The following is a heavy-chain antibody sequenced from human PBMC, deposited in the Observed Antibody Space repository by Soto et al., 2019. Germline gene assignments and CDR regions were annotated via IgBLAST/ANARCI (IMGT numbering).Heavy chain of an antibody. J-gene: IGHJ6*02. D-gene: IGHD3-10*01. CDR2: IWYDGSNK. CDR1: GFTFSSYG. V-gene: IGHV3-33*01. CDR3: ARYMVRGVEGLGMDV. Sequence: QVQLVESGGGVDQPGRSLRLSCAASGFTFSSYGMHWVRQAPGKGLERVAVIWYDGSNKYYADSVKGRFTISRDNSKNTLYLQMNSLRAEDTAVYYCARYMVRGVEGLGMDVWGQGTTVTVSS.